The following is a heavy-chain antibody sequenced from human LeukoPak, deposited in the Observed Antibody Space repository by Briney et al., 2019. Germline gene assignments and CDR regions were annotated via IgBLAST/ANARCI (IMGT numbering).Heavy chain of an antibody. CDR2: IRGSGATI. D-gene: IGHD4-17*01. J-gene: IGHJ3*02. V-gene: IGHV3-11*04. CDR3: ARDGGVTTRDGFDI. Sequence: GGSLRLSCAASGFTFSDYYMSCIRQDPGKGLEWVSCIRGSGATINYADSVKGRFTISRDNAKNSLYLQMNSLRAEDTAVYYCARDGGVTTRDGFDIWGQGTMVTVSS. CDR1: GFTFSDYY.